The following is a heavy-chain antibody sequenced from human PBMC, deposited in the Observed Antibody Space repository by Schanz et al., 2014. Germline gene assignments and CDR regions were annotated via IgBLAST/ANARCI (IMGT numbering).Heavy chain of an antibody. CDR2: INWNGGST. Sequence: EVQLVESGGGVVRPGGSLRLPCAASGFGFDDYAMSWVRQAPGKGLEWVSGINWNGGSTGYADSVKGRFTISRDNAKNSLYLQMNSLRAEDTALYYCARDSGSSSWYPSDYCGQGTLVTVSS. CDR3: ARDSGSSSWYPSDY. V-gene: IGHV3-20*04. D-gene: IGHD6-13*01. CDR1: GFGFDDYA. J-gene: IGHJ4*02.